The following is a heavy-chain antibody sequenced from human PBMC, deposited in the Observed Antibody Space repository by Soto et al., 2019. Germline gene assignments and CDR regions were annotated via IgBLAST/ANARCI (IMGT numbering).Heavy chain of an antibody. CDR2: ISGSDDST. CDR1: GFTFSSYA. CDR3: AKRSSSSTFDY. D-gene: IGHD6-6*01. J-gene: IGHJ4*02. V-gene: IGHV3-23*01. Sequence: EVQLLESGGGLVQPGESLRLSCAASGFTFSSYAMSWVRQAPGKGLEWVSVISGSDDSTYYADSVKGRFTISRDNSNNTLYLQMNSLRAENTAVYYGAKRSSSSTFDYWGQGTLVTVSS.